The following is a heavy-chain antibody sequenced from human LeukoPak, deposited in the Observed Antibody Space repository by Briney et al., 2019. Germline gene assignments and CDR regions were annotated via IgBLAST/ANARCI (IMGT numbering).Heavy chain of an antibody. CDR2: IIPIFGTA. J-gene: IGHJ5*02. D-gene: IGHD6-19*01. CDR1: GYTFTSYG. V-gene: IGHV1-69*06. CDR3: ARGVSHPVAGTFAVALFDP. Sequence: SVKVSCKASGYTFTSYGISWVRQAPGQGLEWMGGIIPIFGTANYAQKFQGRVTITADKSTSTAYMELSSLRSEDTAVYYCARGVSHPVAGTFAVALFDPWGQGTLVTVSS.